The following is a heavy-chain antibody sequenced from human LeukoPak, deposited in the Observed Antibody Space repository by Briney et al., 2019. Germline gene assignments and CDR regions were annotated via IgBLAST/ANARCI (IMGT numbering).Heavy chain of an antibody. CDR2: IRYDGSEK. CDR3: ARWEHVELFDY. D-gene: IGHD1-7*01. Sequence: GGSLRLSCAASGFTFSSYGMHWVRQAPGKGLEWVAFIRYDGSEKYYVDSVKGRFTISRDNAKNSLYLQMNSLRAEDTAVYYCARWEHVELFDYWGQGTLVTVSS. J-gene: IGHJ4*02. CDR1: GFTFSSYG. V-gene: IGHV3-30*02.